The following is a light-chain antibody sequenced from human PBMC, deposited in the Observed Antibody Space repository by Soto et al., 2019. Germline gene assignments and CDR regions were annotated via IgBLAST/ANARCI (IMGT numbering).Light chain of an antibody. CDR1: QTLLHSNGKSY. V-gene: IGKV2D-29*01. CDR2: EVS. J-gene: IGKJ4*01. Sequence: EIVMTQTPLSLSVTPGQSASISCRSSQTLLHSNGKSYLYWYLQKAGQAPQLLIYEVSKRFSGVXDXCSGSGAGTDFTLKISRVEAEDVGVYYCLQSLQFPLTFGGGTKVEIK. CDR3: LQSLQFPLT.